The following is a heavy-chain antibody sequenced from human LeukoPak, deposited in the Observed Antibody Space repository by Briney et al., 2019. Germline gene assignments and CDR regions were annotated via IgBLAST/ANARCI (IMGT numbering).Heavy chain of an antibody. CDR1: GDSMNPYY. J-gene: IGHJ4*02. Sequence: SETLSLTCTVSGDSMNPYYWSWVRQPPGKGLEWIGYIYYSGTTKYNPSLNSRVSISIDTSKKQFSLKVTSVTAADTAVYYCARAHSYSGHAEAGCWGQGTLVTVSS. CDR3: ARAHSYSGHAEAGC. V-gene: IGHV4-59*01. D-gene: IGHD5-12*01. CDR2: IYYSGTT.